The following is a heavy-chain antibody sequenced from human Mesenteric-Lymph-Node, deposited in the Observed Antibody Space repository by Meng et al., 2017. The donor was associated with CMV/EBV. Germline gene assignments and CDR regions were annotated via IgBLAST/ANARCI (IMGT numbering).Heavy chain of an antibody. CDR2: IPYDGSNT. J-gene: IGHJ3*02. Sequence: GESLKISCAASGFSFSNFGMHWVRQAPGKGLDWVAFIPYDGSNTYYADSVKGRFTISRDNSKNTLYLQVNSLRTEDTAVYYCAKAFGRGADAFDIWGQGTMVTVSS. V-gene: IGHV3-30*02. CDR1: GFSFSNFG. CDR3: AKAFGRGADAFDI. D-gene: IGHD3-10*01.